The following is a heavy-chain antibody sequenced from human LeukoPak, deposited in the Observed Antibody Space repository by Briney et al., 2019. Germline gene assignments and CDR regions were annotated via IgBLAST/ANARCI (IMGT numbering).Heavy chain of an antibody. V-gene: IGHV3-21*01. CDR1: GFTFSSYS. D-gene: IGHD6-25*01. J-gene: IGHJ4*02. CDR3: ARLAASAFDY. CDR2: ISSSSSYI. Sequence: PGGSLRLSCAASGFTFSSYSMNWVRQPAGNVLEWVSSISSSSSYIYYADSVKGRFTISRDNAKNSLYLQMNSLRAEDTAVYYCARLAASAFDYWGQGTLVTVSS.